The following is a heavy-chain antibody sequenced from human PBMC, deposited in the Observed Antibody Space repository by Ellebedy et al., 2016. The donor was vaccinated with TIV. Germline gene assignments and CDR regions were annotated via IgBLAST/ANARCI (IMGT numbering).Heavy chain of an antibody. CDR2: IYIGDSNV. J-gene: IGHJ4*02. CDR1: GDIFSTYW. D-gene: IGHD5-24*01. CDR3: AKVIGGYNTPGY. Sequence: GESLKISCKGSGDIFSTYWIAWVRQLPGKGLEWMGIIYIGDSNVRYSPPFQGQVSISADKSINTAYLQWSSLKASDTAMYYCAKVIGGYNTPGYWGQGTLVTVSS. V-gene: IGHV5-51*01.